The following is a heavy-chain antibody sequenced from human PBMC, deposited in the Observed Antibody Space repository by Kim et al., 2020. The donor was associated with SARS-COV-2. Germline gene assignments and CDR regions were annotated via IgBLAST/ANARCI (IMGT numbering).Heavy chain of an antibody. CDR3: AHSYFDFWSGYYKTYFDY. V-gene: IGHV2-5*01. Sequence: SGPTLVKPTQTLTLTCTFSGFSLSTSGVGVGWIRPPPGKALEWLALIYWNDDKRYSPSLKSRLTITKDTSKNQVVLTMTNMDPVDTATYYCAHSYFDFWSGYYKTYFDYWGQGTQVTVSS. D-gene: IGHD3-3*01. CDR2: IYWNDDK. CDR1: GFSLSTSGVG. J-gene: IGHJ4*02.